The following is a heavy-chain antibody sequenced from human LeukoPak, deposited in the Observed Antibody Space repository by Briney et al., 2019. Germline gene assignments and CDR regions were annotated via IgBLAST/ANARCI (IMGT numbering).Heavy chain of an antibody. D-gene: IGHD6-19*01. Sequence: SETLSLTCTVSGGSISSSSYYWGWIRQPPGKGLEWIGSIYYSGSTYYNPSLKSRVTISVDTSKNQFSLKLSSVTAADTAVYYCARLYSSGWPYFDYWGQGILVTVSS. CDR3: ARLYSSGWPYFDY. CDR2: IYYSGST. CDR1: GGSISSSSYY. J-gene: IGHJ4*02. V-gene: IGHV4-39*01.